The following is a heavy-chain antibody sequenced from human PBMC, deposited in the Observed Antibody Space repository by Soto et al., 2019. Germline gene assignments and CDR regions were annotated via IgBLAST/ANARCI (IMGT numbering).Heavy chain of an antibody. D-gene: IGHD3-10*01. Sequence: GGSLRLSCAASGFTFSSYGMHWVRQAPGKGLEWVAVISYDGSNKYYADSVKGRFAISRDNSKNTLYLQMNSLRAEDTAVYYCAKDNAMVHDYYYYYGMDVWGQGTTVTVSS. V-gene: IGHV3-30*18. CDR1: GFTFSSYG. CDR2: ISYDGSNK. CDR3: AKDNAMVHDYYYYYGMDV. J-gene: IGHJ6*02.